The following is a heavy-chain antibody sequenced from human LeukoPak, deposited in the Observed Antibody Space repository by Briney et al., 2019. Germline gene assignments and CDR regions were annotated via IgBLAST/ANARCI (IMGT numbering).Heavy chain of an antibody. J-gene: IGHJ4*02. V-gene: IGHV4-39*07. CDR3: ARDWWELHRYFDY. CDR2: IYSSGST. D-gene: IGHD1-26*01. CDR1: GGSISGSYYY. Sequence: SETLSLTCTVSGGSISGSYYYWDWIRQPPGKGLEWIGNIYSSGSTYYNPSLKSRVTISVDTSKNQFSLKLSSVTAADTAVYYCARDWWELHRYFDYWGQGTLVTVSS.